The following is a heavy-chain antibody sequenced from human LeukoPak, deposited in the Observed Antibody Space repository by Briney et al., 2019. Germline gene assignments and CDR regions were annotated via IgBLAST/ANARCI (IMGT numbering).Heavy chain of an antibody. CDR3: ARRVGSWFDP. D-gene: IGHD2-15*01. V-gene: IGHV4-59*08. J-gene: IGHJ5*02. Sequence: SETLSLTCTVSGGSISSYYWSWIRQPPGRGLEWIGYIYYNGSTNYNPSLKSRVTISVDTSKNQFSLKLSSVTAADTAVYYCARRVGSWFDPWGQGTLVTVSS. CDR2: IYYNGST. CDR1: GGSISSYY.